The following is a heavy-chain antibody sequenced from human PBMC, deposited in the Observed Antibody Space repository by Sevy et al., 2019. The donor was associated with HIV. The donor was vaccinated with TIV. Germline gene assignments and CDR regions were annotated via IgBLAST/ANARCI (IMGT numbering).Heavy chain of an antibody. CDR3: AKDVGGSGRRFFDY. J-gene: IGHJ4*02. V-gene: IGHV3-9*01. CDR2: ISWNSGSI. Sequence: GGSLRLSCAASGFTFDDYAMHWVRQAPGKGLEWVSGISWNSGSIGYADSVKGRFTISRDNAKNSLYLQMNSLRAEDTALYYCAKDVGGSGRRFFDYWGQRTLVTVSS. D-gene: IGHD3-10*01. CDR1: GFTFDDYA.